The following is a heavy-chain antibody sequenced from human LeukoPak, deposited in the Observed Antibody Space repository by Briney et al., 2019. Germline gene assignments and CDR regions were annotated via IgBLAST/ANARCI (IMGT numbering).Heavy chain of an antibody. CDR1: GYSISSGYY. V-gene: IGHV4-38-2*01. D-gene: IGHD6-6*01. Sequence: SETLSLTCAVSGYSISSGYYWGWIRQPPGKGLEWIGSIYHSGSTYYNPSLKSRVTISVDTSKNQFSLKLSSVTGADTAVYYCARLSSIAGYNWFDPWGQGTLVTVSS. CDR2: IYHSGST. CDR3: ARLSSIAGYNWFDP. J-gene: IGHJ5*02.